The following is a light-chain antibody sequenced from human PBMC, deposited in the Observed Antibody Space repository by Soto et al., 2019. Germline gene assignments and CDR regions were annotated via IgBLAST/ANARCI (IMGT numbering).Light chain of an antibody. V-gene: IGKV1-5*01. CDR2: DVS. CDR3: KHYNSYSEA. Sequence: DIPMTQSPPTLPASAGDIVTITCRASQDISRWLAWYQQKPGKAPEILIYDVSTLQSGVPSRFSGSGSGTEFTLTISSLQPDDFATYYCKHYNSYSEALGQGTKVDI. CDR1: QDISRW. J-gene: IGKJ1*01.